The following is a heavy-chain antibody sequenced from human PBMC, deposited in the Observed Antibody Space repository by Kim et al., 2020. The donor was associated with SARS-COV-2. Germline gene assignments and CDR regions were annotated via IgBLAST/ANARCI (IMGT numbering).Heavy chain of an antibody. CDR1: GFTFSSYS. V-gene: IGHV3-48*04. CDR2: ISSSSSTI. CDR3: AREGGGGLLPARANYYYYYGMDV. Sequence: GGSLRLSCAASGFTFSSYSMNWVRQAPGKGLEWVSYISSSSSTIYYADSVKGRFTISRDNAKNSLYLQMNSLRAEDTAVYYCAREGGGGLLPARANYYYYYGMDVWGQGTTVTVSS. J-gene: IGHJ6*02. D-gene: IGHD2-15*01.